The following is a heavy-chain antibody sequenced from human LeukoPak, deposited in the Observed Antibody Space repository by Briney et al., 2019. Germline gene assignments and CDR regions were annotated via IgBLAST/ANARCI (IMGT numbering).Heavy chain of an antibody. D-gene: IGHD2-2*02. CDR1: GYTFTSYD. J-gene: IGHJ5*02. CDR2: MNPNSGNT. Sequence: ASVKVSCKASGYTFTSYDINWVRQATGQGLEWMGWMNPNSGNTGYAQKFQGRVTMTRDTSISTAYMELSRLRSDDTAVYYCARVRLPLGYCSSTSCYTWFDPWGQGTLVTVSS. V-gene: IGHV1-8*01. CDR3: ARVRLPLGYCSSTSCYTWFDP.